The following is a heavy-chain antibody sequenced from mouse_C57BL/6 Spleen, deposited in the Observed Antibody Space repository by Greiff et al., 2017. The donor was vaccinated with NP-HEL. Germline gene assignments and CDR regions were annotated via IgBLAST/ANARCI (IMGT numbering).Heavy chain of an antibody. CDR1: GYAFSSYW. CDR3: ARHGSSLYYFDY. D-gene: IGHD1-1*01. CDR2: IYPGDGDT. V-gene: IGHV1-80*01. Sequence: VKLMESGAELVKPGASVKISCKASGYAFSSYWMNWVKQRPGKGLEWIGQIYPGDGDTNYNGKFKGKATLTADKSSSTAYMQLSSLTSEDSAVYFCARHGSSLYYFDYWGQGTTLTVSS. J-gene: IGHJ2*01.